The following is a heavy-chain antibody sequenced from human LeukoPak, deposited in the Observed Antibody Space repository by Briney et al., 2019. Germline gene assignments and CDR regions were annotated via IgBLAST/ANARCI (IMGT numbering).Heavy chain of an antibody. V-gene: IGHV1-69*04. CDR3: ARAPILYGKMGTALES. CDR2: IFPISDVA. J-gene: IGHJ4*02. Sequence: GASVKVSCKASGDTFNRFVITWVRQVPGEGLEWMGRIFPISDVAENAQKFEGRVSITADKFTNTAYMELSSLRSEDTAVYYCARAPILYGKMGTALESWGQGTLVTVSS. D-gene: IGHD5-18*01. CDR1: GDTFNRFV.